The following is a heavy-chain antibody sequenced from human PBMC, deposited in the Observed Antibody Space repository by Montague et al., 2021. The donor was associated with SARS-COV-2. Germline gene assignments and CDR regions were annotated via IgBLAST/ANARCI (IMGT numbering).Heavy chain of an antibody. V-gene: IGHV6-1*01. CDR1: GDSVYSNSAA. Sequence: CAISGDSVYSNSAAWNWIRLSPSRGLEWLGRTYYRSKWHNDYAVXVKSRITINPDTSKNQFSLQLKSVTPEDTAVYCCARGWVATIPHMDNWGQGSLVIVSS. J-gene: IGHJ4*02. CDR2: TYYRSKWHN. CDR3: ARGWVATIPHMDN. D-gene: IGHD5-12*01.